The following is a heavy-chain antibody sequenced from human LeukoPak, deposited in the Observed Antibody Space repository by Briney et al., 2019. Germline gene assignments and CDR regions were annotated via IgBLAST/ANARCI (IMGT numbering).Heavy chain of an antibody. CDR1: GGSISSTNYY. CDR2: ISTSGFTI. V-gene: IGHV3-11*04. CDR3: ARAGCSGGSCYKTTFDI. D-gene: IGHD2-15*01. Sequence: LSLTCIVSGGSISSTNYYWGWIRQPPGKGLEWVSYISTSGFTIYYADSVKGRFTISRDNAKNSLYLQMNSLRAEDTAVYYCARAGCSGGSCYKTTFDIWGQGTVVTVSS. J-gene: IGHJ3*02.